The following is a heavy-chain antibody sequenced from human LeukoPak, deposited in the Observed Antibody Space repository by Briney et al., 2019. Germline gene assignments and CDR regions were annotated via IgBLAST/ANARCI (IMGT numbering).Heavy chain of an antibody. CDR2: IYYSGST. J-gene: IGHJ4*02. Sequence: SETLSLTCTVSGGSISSSSYYWGWIRQPPGKGLEWIGSIYYSGSTDYNSSLKSRVTISVDTSKNQFSLKLTSVAAADTAVYYCARGRAGVQPFDYWGQGTLVTVSS. CDR3: ARGRAGVQPFDY. D-gene: IGHD1-1*01. V-gene: IGHV4-39*07. CDR1: GGSISSSSYY.